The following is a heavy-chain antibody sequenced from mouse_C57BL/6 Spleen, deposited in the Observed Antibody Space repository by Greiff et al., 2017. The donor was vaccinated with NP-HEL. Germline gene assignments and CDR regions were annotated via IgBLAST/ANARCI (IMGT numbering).Heavy chain of an antibody. CDR3: TREYGSSSPFDY. J-gene: IGHJ2*01. V-gene: IGHV5-9-1*02. D-gene: IGHD1-1*01. Sequence: EVQRVESGEGLVKPGGSLKLSCAASGFTFSSYAMSWVRQTPEKRLEWVAYISSGGDYIYYADTVKGRFTISRDNARNTLYLQMSSLKSEDTAMYYCTREYGSSSPFDYWGQGTTLTVSS. CDR1: GFTFSSYA. CDR2: ISSGGDYI.